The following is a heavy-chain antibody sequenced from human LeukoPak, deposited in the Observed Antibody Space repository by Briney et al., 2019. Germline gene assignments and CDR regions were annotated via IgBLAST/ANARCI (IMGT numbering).Heavy chain of an antibody. V-gene: IGHV1-69*13. CDR1: GGTLSRYA. CDR3: ARGSLRAFGELWNWFDP. CDR2: IIPIFGTA. D-gene: IGHD3-10*01. Sequence: GASVKVSCKASGGTLSRYAISWVRQAPGQGLEWMGGIIPIFGTANYAQKFQGRVTITADESTSTAYMELSSLRSEDTAVYYCARGSLRAFGELWNWFDPWGQGTLVTVSS. J-gene: IGHJ5*02.